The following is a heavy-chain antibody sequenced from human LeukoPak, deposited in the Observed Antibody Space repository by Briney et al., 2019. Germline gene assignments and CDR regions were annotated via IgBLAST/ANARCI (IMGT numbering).Heavy chain of an antibody. CDR1: GYTFTGYY. Sequence: GASVKVSCKASGYTFTGYYMHWVRQAPGQGLEWMGWINPNSGGTNYAQKFQGRVTMTRDTSISTAYMELSRLRSDDTAVYYCARVGATNLYYYYYMDVWGKGTTVTISS. V-gene: IGHV1-2*02. D-gene: IGHD1-26*01. CDR2: INPNSGGT. J-gene: IGHJ6*03. CDR3: ARVGATNLYYYYYMDV.